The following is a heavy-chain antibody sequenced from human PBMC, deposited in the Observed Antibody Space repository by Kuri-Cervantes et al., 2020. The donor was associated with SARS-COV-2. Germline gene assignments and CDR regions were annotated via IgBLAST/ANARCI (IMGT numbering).Heavy chain of an antibody. CDR2: INPNSGGT. CDR3: ATGNYYYYYMDV. J-gene: IGHJ6*03. V-gene: IGHV1-2*02. Sequence: ASVKVSCKASGYTFTGYYMHWVRQAPGQGLEWMGWINPNSGGTNYAQKFQGRVTMTRDTSISTAYMELSRLRSDGTAVYYRATGNYYYYYMDVWGKGTTVTVSS. CDR1: GYTFTGYY. D-gene: IGHD6-13*01.